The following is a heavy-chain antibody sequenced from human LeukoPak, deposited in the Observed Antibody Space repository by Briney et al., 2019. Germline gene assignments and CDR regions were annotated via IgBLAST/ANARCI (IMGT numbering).Heavy chain of an antibody. J-gene: IGHJ5*02. V-gene: IGHV4-59*01. CDR2: ISYSGST. CDR3: AREYDFWSGYLSGWFDP. CDR1: GGSISSYY. Sequence: SETLSLTCTVSGGSISSYYWSWIRQPPGKGLEWIGYISYSGSTDYNPSLKSRVTISLDTSKNQFSLKLSSVTAADTAVYYCAREYDFWSGYLSGWFDPWGQGTLVTVSS. D-gene: IGHD3-3*01.